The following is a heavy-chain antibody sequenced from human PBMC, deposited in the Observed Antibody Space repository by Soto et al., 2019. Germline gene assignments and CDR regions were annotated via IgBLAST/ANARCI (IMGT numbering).Heavy chain of an antibody. D-gene: IGHD6-19*01. Sequence: QVQLVQSGAEVKKPGASVKVSCKASGYTFTSYGISWVRQAPGQGLEWMGWISAYNGNTNYAQKLQGRGTMTTDTSTSTAYMERSILRSDDTAVYYCARGVLGAVAGDFYYYYGMDVWGQGTTVTVSS. CDR3: ARGVLGAVAGDFYYYYGMDV. CDR1: GYTFTSYG. CDR2: ISAYNGNT. J-gene: IGHJ6*02. V-gene: IGHV1-18*01.